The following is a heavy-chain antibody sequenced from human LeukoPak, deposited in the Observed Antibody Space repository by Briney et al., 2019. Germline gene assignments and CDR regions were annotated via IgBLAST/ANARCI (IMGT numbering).Heavy chain of an antibody. D-gene: IGHD6-19*01. CDR2: INAANGNT. Sequence: ASVKVSCKTSGFTFTTYTMHWVRQAPGQRLEWMGWINAANGNTQYSQKFQGRVTITRDTSASTAYMELSSLRSEDTAVYYCARGAPIRVAVAATFDPWGQGTLVTVPS. V-gene: IGHV1-3*01. CDR3: ARGAPIRVAVAATFDP. J-gene: IGHJ5*02. CDR1: GFTFTTYT.